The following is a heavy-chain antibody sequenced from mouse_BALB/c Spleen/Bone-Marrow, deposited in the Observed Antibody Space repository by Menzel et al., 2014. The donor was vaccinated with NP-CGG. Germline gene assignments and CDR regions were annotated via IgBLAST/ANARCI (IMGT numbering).Heavy chain of an antibody. V-gene: IGHV1S127*01. CDR1: GYTFTSYW. Sequence: QVQLQQSGAELVKPGASVKMSCKASGYTFTSYWMHWVKQRPGQGLEWIGVIDPSDSYTSYNQKFKGKATLTVDTSSSTAYMQLSSLTSEDSAVYYCTRRGYYAMDYWGSRNLSHRLL. CDR2: IDPSDSYT. CDR3: TRRGYYAMDY. J-gene: IGHJ4*01.